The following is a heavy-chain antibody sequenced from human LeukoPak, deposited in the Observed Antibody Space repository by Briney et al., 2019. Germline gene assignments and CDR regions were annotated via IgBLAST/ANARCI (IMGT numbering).Heavy chain of an antibody. CDR2: IDSGGNT. J-gene: IGHJ4*02. Sequence: PGGSLRLSCAASGLTVSNNYMSWVRQAPGKGLEWVSLIDSGGNTYYADSVKGRVTISRDVSKNTLFLHMNDVRAEDTALYYCARDPIVGGTDWGQGTLVTVSS. V-gene: IGHV3-53*01. D-gene: IGHD1-26*01. CDR1: GLTVSNNY. CDR3: ARDPIVGGTD.